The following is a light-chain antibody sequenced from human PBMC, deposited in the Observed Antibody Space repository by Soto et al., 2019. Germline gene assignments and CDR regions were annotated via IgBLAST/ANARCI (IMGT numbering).Light chain of an antibody. Sequence: EIVLTQSPRILSVSPRESATLSCTASQRVYSSLAWYQQKPGQPPRLLIYAASTRATDVPARFSGGGSETEFTLTISSPQSEDFAVYFCQQYNIWPLWTFGQGTKVDIK. J-gene: IGKJ1*01. CDR3: QQYNIWPLWT. CDR2: AAS. CDR1: QRVYSS. V-gene: IGKV3-15*01.